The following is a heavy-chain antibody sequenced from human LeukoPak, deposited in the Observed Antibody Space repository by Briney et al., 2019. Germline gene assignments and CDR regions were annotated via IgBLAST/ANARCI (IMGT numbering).Heavy chain of an antibody. CDR1: GYTFTSYG. J-gene: IGHJ4*02. CDR3: ARGPPVVVVPRGTYFDY. V-gene: IGHV1-18*01. CDR2: ISAYNGNT. D-gene: IGHD3-22*01. Sequence: ASVKVSCKASGYTFTSYGISWVRQAPGQGLEGMGWISAYNGNTNYAQELQGRVTMTTDTSTSTAYMELRSLRSDDTAVYYCARGPPVVVVPRGTYFDYWGQGTLVTVSS.